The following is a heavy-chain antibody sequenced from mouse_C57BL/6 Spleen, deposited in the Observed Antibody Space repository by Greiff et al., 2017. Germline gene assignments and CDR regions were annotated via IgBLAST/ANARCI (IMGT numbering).Heavy chain of an antibody. CDR1: GYAFTNYL. CDR3: ARGTTVVARYFDY. J-gene: IGHJ2*01. CDR2: INPGSGGT. D-gene: IGHD1-1*01. V-gene: IGHV1-54*01. Sequence: QVQLQQSGAELVRPGTSVKVSCKASGYAFTNYLIEWVKQRPGQGLEWIGVINPGSGGTNYNEKFKGKATLTADKSSSTAYMQLSSLTSEDSAVYFCARGTTVVARYFDYWGQGTTLTVSS.